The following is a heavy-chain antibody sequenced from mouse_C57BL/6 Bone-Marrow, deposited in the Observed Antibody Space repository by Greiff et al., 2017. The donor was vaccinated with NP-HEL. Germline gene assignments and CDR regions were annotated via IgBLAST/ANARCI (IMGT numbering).Heavy chain of an antibody. J-gene: IGHJ4*01. CDR1: GYAFTNYL. CDR2: INPGSGGT. CDR3: ASPITTVVGDYYAMDY. Sequence: VQLQQSGAELVRPGTSVKVSCKASGYAFTNYLIEWVKQRPGQGLEWIGVINPGSGGTNYNEKFKGKATLTADKSSSTAYMQLSSLTSEDSAVYFCASPITTVVGDYYAMDYWGQGTSVTVSS. D-gene: IGHD1-1*01. V-gene: IGHV1-54*01.